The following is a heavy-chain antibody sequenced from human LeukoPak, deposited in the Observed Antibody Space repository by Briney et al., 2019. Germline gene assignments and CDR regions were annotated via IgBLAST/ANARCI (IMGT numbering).Heavy chain of an antibody. V-gene: IGHV1-46*01. CDR1: GYTFTSYY. CDR3: ARDSLYGVVGY. CDR2: INPSGGST. J-gene: IGHJ4*02. D-gene: IGHD4-17*01. Sequence: ASVKVSCKTSGYTFTSYYIHWVRQAPGQGLEWMGIINPSGGSTSYAQKFQGRVTMTRDTSTSTVYMYLSSLRSEDTAVYYCARDSLYGVVGYWGQGTLVTVSS.